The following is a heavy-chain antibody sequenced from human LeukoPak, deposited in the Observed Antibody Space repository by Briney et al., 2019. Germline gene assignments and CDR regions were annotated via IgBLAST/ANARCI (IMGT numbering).Heavy chain of an antibody. CDR1: GGTFSSYA. CDR2: IIPIFGTA. CDR3: AREAQEWLVLGYYFDY. Sequence: SAKVSCKASGGTFSSYAISWVRQAPGQGLEWMGGIIPIFGTANYAQKFQGRVTITADESTSTAYMELSSLRSEDTAVYYCAREAQEWLVLGYYFDYWGQGTLVTVSS. D-gene: IGHD6-19*01. V-gene: IGHV1-69*01. J-gene: IGHJ4*02.